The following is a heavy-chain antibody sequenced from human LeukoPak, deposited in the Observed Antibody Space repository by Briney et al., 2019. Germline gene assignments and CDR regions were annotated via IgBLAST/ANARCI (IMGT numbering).Heavy chain of an antibody. J-gene: IGHJ5*02. CDR1: GGTFSSYA. CDR2: IIPIFGTA. V-gene: IGHV1-69*01. Sequence: SVKVSCKASGGTFSSYAISWVRQAPGQGLEWMGGIIPIFGTANYAQKFQGRVTITADESTSTAYMELSSLRSEDTAAYYCARPNPPPRDWNDVGWFDPWGQGTLVTVSS. D-gene: IGHD1-1*01. CDR3: ARPNPPPRDWNDVGWFDP.